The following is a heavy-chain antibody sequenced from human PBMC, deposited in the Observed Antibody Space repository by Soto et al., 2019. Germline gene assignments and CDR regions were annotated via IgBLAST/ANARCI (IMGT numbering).Heavy chain of an antibody. J-gene: IGHJ3*02. Sequence: PSETLSLTCTVSGGSISNYYWSWIRQPPGRGLEWIGYIYYSGSTNYNPSLKSRVTISVDTSKNQFSLKLSSVTAADTAVYYCARDKGAYCGGDCLDAFDIWGQGTMVTVSS. CDR2: IYYSGST. CDR3: ARDKGAYCGGDCLDAFDI. CDR1: GGSISNYY. D-gene: IGHD2-21*02. V-gene: IGHV4-59*01.